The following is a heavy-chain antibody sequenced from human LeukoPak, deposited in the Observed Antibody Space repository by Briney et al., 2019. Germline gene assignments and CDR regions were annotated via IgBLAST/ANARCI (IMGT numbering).Heavy chain of an antibody. CDR1: GYTFTGYY. CDR2: INPNTGGT. V-gene: IGHV1-2*02. Sequence: GASVKVSCKASGYTFTGYYMHWVRQAPGQGLEWMGWINPNTGGTKYAQKLQGRVTMTRDTSISTAYMELSRLRSDDTAVYYCARDFGELFGMDVWGKGTTVTVSS. J-gene: IGHJ6*04. D-gene: IGHD3-10*01. CDR3: ARDFGELFGMDV.